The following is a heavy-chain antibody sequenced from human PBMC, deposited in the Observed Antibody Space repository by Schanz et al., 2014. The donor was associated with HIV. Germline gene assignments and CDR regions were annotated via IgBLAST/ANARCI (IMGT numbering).Heavy chain of an antibody. D-gene: IGHD6-19*01. J-gene: IGHJ3*01. V-gene: IGHV1-18*01. CDR2: ISAYNGHT. Sequence: QVQVVQSGAEMKKPGASVKVSCRATGYPFSNSGVSWVRQAPGQGLEWMGWISAYNGHTSYAEKLQGRITMTTDTATTTAYMELRSLRSDDTAVYYCARDRGNIAVAGTFDYWGQGTMVTVSS. CDR3: ARDRGNIAVAGTFDY. CDR1: GYPFSNSG.